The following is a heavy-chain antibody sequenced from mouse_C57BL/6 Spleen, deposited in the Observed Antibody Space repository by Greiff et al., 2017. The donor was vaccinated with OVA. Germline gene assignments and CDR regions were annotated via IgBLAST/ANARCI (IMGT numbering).Heavy chain of an antibody. J-gene: IGHJ4*01. CDR3: ARRTGYYAMDY. Sequence: LQQSGAELVRPGTSVKVSCKASGYAFTNYLIEWVKQRPGQGLEWIGVINPGSGGTNYNEKFKGKATLTADKSSSTAYMQLSSLTSEDSAVYFCARRTGYYAMDYWGQGTSVTVSS. V-gene: IGHV1-54*01. CDR1: GYAFTNYL. CDR2: INPGSGGT.